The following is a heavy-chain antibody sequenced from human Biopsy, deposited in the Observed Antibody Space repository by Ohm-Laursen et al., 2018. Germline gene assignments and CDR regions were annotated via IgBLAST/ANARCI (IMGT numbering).Heavy chain of an antibody. CDR3: ARVPAYPSIDGYYGLDL. CDR2: INPNSGNA. Sequence: ASVKVSCKASGYTFAGYYLHWVRQAPGHGLEWMGWINPNSGNANYAQSLQGRLTVTRDTSISTAYMELTSLTFDDTAIYYCARVPAYPSIDGYYGLDLWGQGTTVIVS. CDR1: GYTFAGYY. J-gene: IGHJ6*02. V-gene: IGHV1-2*02. D-gene: IGHD3-9*01.